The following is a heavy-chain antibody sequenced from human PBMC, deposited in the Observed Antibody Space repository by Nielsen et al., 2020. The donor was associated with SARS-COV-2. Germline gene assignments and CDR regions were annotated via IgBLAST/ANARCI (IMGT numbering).Heavy chain of an antibody. Sequence: GESLKISCVASGFTFRNAWMTWVRQAPGKGLEWVGRIKAKTDGETTVYAAPVKGRFTISRDDSKNTLYLQMNSLKTEDTAVYYCTTGGITMVRGVMQYWGQGTLVTVSP. D-gene: IGHD3-10*01. J-gene: IGHJ1*01. CDR1: GFTFRNAW. CDR3: TTGGITMVRGVMQY. CDR2: IKAKTDGETT. V-gene: IGHV3-15*01.